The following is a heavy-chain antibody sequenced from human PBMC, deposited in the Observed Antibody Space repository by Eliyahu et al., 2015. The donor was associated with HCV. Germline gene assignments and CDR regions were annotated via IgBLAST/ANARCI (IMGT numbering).Heavy chain of an antibody. CDR2: IYYSGST. D-gene: IGHD7-27*01. J-gene: IGHJ4*02. Sequence: QVQLQESGPGLVKPSQTLSLTCTVSGGSISXGGYYWSWIRQHPGKGLEWIGYIYYSGSTYYNPSLKSRVTISVDTSKNQFSLKLSSVTAADTAVYYCARGYLGFGGENFDYWGQGTLVTVSS. CDR3: ARGYLGFGGENFDY. CDR1: GGSISXGGYY. V-gene: IGHV4-31*03.